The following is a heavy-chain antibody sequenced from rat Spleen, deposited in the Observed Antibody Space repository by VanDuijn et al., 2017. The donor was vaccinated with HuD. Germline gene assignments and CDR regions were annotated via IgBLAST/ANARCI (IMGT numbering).Heavy chain of an antibody. CDR1: GFTFSDYD. J-gene: IGHJ2*01. D-gene: IGHD1-9*01. V-gene: IGHV5-25*01. Sequence: EVQVVESGGGLVQPGRSLKLSCSVSGFTFSDYDMAWVRQAPTKGLEWVASISTAGGNTYYRDSVKGRFTISRDNAKSTLYLQMDSLRSEDTATYYCARLAMGITDYFDYWGQGVMVTVSS. CDR2: ISTAGGNT. CDR3: ARLAMGITDYFDY.